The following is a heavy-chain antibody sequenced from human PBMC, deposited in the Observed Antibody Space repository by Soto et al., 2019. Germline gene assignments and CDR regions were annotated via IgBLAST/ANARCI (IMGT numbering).Heavy chain of an antibody. CDR3: ARDYCSGGSCYSFRYYYYYMDV. J-gene: IGHJ6*03. CDR2: TYYRSKWYN. Sequence: SQTLSLTCAISGDSVSSNSAAWNWIRQSPSRGLEWLGRTYYRSKWYNDYAVSVKSRITINPDTSKNQFSLQLNSVTPEDTAVYYCARDYCSGGSCYSFRYYYYYMDVWGKGTTVTVSS. CDR1: GDSVSSNSAA. V-gene: IGHV6-1*01. D-gene: IGHD2-15*01.